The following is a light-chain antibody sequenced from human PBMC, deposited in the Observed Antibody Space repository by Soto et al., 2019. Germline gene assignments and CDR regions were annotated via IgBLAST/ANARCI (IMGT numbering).Light chain of an antibody. CDR2: DVS. J-gene: IGLJ1*01. V-gene: IGLV2-14*03. CDR3: SSYTSSFKLAV. Sequence: QSALTQPASVSGSPGQSITIFRTGTSSDVGGYNYVSWYQQHPGSAPKLMIYDVSSRPSGVSNRFSGSKSGNTASLTISGLQAEDEADYYCSSYTSSFKLAVFGSGTKLTVL. CDR1: SSDVGGYNY.